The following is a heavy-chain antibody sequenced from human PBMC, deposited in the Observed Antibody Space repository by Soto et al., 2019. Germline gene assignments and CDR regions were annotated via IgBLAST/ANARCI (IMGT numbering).Heavy chain of an antibody. CDR3: ARYSGSLDPFDY. J-gene: IGHJ4*02. Sequence: SLSRSRTAAGFTLRPVWLYLVRHAPGRGLEWVANIKQDGSETYYVDSVKGRFVISRDNAKNSLYLQMNSLRAEDTAVYYGARYSGSLDPFDYWGRAHRVTVS. CDR1: GFTLRPVW. CDR2: IKQDGSET. V-gene: IGHV3-7*01. D-gene: IGHD1-26*01.